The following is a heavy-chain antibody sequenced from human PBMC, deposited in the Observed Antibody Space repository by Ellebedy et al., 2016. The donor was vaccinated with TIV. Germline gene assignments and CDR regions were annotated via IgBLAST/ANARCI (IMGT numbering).Heavy chain of an antibody. D-gene: IGHD3-9*01. J-gene: IGHJ3*02. CDR3: ARNFFSDWYDAFDI. CDR1: GGTFSSYA. Sequence: AASVKVSCKASGGTFSSYAVSWVRQAPGQGLQWMGRIIPFLNITNCAQKFQDRVTITADKSTSTAYMALSSLRSEDTAVYYCARNFFSDWYDAFDIWGQGTMVTVSS. CDR2: IIPFLNIT. V-gene: IGHV1-69*04.